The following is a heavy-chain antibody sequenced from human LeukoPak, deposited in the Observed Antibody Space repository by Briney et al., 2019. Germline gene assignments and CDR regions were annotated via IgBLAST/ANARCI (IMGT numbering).Heavy chain of an antibody. Sequence: SETLSLTCTVSGGSISSSSYYWGWIRQPPGKGLEWIRSVYYSGSTYYNPSLKSRVTISVDTSKNQFSLKLSSVTAADAAVYYCASPYYYDSSGYENPPGALWGQGTMVTVSS. V-gene: IGHV4-39*01. CDR2: VYYSGST. CDR1: GGSISSSSYY. CDR3: ASPYYYDSSGYENPPGAL. D-gene: IGHD3-22*01. J-gene: IGHJ3*01.